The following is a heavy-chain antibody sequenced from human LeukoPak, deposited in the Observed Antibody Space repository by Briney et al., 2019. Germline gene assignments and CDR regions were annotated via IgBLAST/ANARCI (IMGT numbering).Heavy chain of an antibody. Sequence: SVKVSCKASGGTFSSYAISWVRQAPGQGLEWMGGIIPIFGTANYAQKFQGRVTITTDESTSTAYMELSSLRSEDTAVYYCARDQIYDYGDYAYFDYWGQGTLVTVSS. D-gene: IGHD4-17*01. V-gene: IGHV1-69*05. CDR2: IIPIFGTA. J-gene: IGHJ4*02. CDR3: ARDQIYDYGDYAYFDY. CDR1: GGTFSSYA.